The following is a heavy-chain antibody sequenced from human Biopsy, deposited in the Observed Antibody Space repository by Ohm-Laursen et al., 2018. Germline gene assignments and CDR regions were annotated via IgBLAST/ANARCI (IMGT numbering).Heavy chain of an antibody. Sequence: LSLTCAVSGFTLSSYSMNWVRQTPGKGLEWVSTISSSSDNIYYVDSVKSRFTISRDNAKNSLYLQMNSLRAEDTAVYYCARSRGSSGIATIYYYGMDVWGQGTTVTVSS. J-gene: IGHJ6*02. V-gene: IGHV3-21*01. D-gene: IGHD3-10*01. CDR3: ARSRGSSGIATIYYYGMDV. CDR2: ISSSSDNI. CDR1: GFTLSSYS.